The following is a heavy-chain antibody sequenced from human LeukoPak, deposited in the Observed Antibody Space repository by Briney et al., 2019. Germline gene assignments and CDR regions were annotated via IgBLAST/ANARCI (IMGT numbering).Heavy chain of an antibody. CDR1: GFTFSDYS. Sequence: GSLRLSCPASGFTFSDYSMSWVRQAPGKGLEWVSSISSSSDYIYYADSVKGRFTISRDNARNSLYLQMNSLRAEGTAVYYCARSRSVSNYKGMDVWGQGTTVTVSS. CDR3: ARSRSVSNYKGMDV. CDR2: ISSSSDYI. J-gene: IGHJ6*02. V-gene: IGHV3-21*01. D-gene: IGHD5/OR15-5a*01.